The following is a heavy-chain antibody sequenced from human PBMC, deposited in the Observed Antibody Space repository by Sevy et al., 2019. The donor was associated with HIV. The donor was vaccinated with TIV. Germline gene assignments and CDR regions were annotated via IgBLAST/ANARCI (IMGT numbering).Heavy chain of an antibody. J-gene: IGHJ4*02. Sequence: GGFLRLSCSASGFPFSSFAMHWVRQAPGKGLEWVALIWYDGSQKYFADSLKGRLTISTDSSKNTRFLQMNSLRAEVTAVYYCARPILGVSTSTYFDSWGQGTLVTVSS. CDR1: GFPFSSFA. CDR2: IWYDGSQK. V-gene: IGHV3-33*01. CDR3: ARPILGVSTSTYFDS. D-gene: IGHD1-26*01.